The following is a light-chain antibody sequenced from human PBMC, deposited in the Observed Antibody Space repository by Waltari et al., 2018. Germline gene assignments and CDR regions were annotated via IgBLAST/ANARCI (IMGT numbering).Light chain of an antibody. Sequence: DIVVTQSPLSLPVTPGESASPSCRSSQSLLHRNGNNYLDWYLQKPGQSPQLLIYLGSNRASGVPDRFSGRGSGTDFTLKISRVEAEDVGVYYCMQSLQTLWTFGPGTKVEIK. V-gene: IGKV2-28*01. CDR3: MQSLQTLWT. J-gene: IGKJ1*01. CDR1: QSLLHRNGNNY. CDR2: LGS.